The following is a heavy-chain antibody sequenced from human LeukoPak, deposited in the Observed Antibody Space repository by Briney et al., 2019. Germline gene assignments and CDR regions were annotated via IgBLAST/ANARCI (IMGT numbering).Heavy chain of an antibody. V-gene: IGHV3-48*01. J-gene: IGHJ6*03. Sequence: GGSLRLSCAASGFTFSSYNMNWVRQAPGKGLEWVSYISSSSRTICYADSVKGRFTISRDNSKNTLYLQMNSLRAEDTAVYYCAREGIQLWPHYYYYYMDVRGKGTTVTVSS. D-gene: IGHD5-18*01. CDR3: AREGIQLWPHYYYYYMDV. CDR1: GFTFSSYN. CDR2: ISSSSRTI.